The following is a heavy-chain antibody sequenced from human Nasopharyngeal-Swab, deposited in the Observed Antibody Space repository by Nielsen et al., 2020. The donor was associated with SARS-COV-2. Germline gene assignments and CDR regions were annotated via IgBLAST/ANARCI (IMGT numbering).Heavy chain of an antibody. CDR3: ATGPAVGATPWFDP. CDR1: GYTLTELS. D-gene: IGHD1-26*01. V-gene: IGHV1-24*01. J-gene: IGHJ5*02. Sequence: ASVKVSCKVSGYTLTELSMHWVRQAPGKGLEWMGGFDPEDGETICAQKFQGRVTMTEDTSTDTAYMELSSLRSEDTAVYYCATGPAVGATPWFDPWGQGTLVTVS. CDR2: FDPEDGET.